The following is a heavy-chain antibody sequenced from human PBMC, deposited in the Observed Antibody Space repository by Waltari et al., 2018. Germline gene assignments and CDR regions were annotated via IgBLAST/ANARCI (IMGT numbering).Heavy chain of an antibody. J-gene: IGHJ6*03. CDR2: IMPDISET. Sequence: QVQLVQSGAEAKKPGSSARVCCRASGGTFTSDSVNGVREAHGKGLEWMGRIMPDISETKYEVKFQGRITITADKSTGTVYMELSSLRSDDTAVYYCAGGDGGYYYYKMDVWGQGTTVTVSS. V-gene: IGHV1-69*02. CDR3: AGGDGGYYYYKMDV. CDR1: GGTFTSDS. D-gene: IGHD3-10*01.